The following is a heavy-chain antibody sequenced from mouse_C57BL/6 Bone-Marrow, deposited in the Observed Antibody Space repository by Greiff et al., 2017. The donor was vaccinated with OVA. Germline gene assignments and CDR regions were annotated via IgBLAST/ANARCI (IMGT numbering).Heavy chain of an antibody. D-gene: IGHD1-1*01. CDR1: GFNIKDDY. J-gene: IGHJ1*03. Sequence: EVQLQQSGAELVRPGASVKLSCTASGFNIKDDYMHWVKQRPEQGLEWIGWIDPENGDTEYASKFQGKATITADTTSTPAYLQLSSLTSEDTAVYYCTRDYYGSSYAWYFDVWGTGTTVTVSS. CDR3: TRDYYGSSYAWYFDV. V-gene: IGHV14-4*01. CDR2: IDPENGDT.